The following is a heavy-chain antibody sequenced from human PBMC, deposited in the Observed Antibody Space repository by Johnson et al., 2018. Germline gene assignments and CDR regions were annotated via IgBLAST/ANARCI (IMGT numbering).Heavy chain of an antibody. CDR3: ERDHYANSGMDV. Sequence: QVQLVQSGGGVVQPGRSLRLSCAASGFTFSTYGMHWVRQAPGKGLEWVALIWHDGSNKNYADSVKGRFTISRDNSKTTLYPQMNSLRAEDTAVYYCERDHYANSGMDVWGQGTTVTVSS. CDR1: GFTFSTYG. D-gene: IGHD3-16*01. CDR2: IWHDGSNK. J-gene: IGHJ6*02. V-gene: IGHV3-33*01.